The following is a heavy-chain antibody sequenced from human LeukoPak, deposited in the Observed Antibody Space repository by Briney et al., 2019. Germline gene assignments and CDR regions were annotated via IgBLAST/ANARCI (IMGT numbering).Heavy chain of an antibody. Sequence: ASVKASCKASGYTFTGYYMHWVRQAPGQGLEWMGWINPNSGGTNYAQKFQGRVTMTRDTPISTAYMELSRLRSDDTAVYYCARGGGLLWFGDPSRGYNWFDPWGEGTLVTVSS. V-gene: IGHV1-2*02. D-gene: IGHD3-10*01. CDR1: GYTFTGYY. CDR2: INPNSGGT. CDR3: ARGGGLLWFGDPSRGYNWFDP. J-gene: IGHJ5*02.